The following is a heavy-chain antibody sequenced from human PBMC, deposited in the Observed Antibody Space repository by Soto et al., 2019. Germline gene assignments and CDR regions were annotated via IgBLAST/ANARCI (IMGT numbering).Heavy chain of an antibody. CDR2: VIGSGSRI. CDR1: GFTFTSYA. J-gene: IGHJ5*02. Sequence: VQLLESGGGLVQPGGSLRLSCAASGFTFTSYAMAWVRQAPGKGLEWVSAVIGSGSRIYYADSVKDRFTISRDNFKNTLYLQMNVLRAEDTAVYYCARDRGVARGWFDPWGRGTLVTVSS. D-gene: IGHD5-12*01. CDR3: ARDRGVARGWFDP. V-gene: IGHV3-23*01.